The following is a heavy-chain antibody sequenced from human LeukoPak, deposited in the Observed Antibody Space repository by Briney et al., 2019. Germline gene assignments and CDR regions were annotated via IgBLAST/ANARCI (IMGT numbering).Heavy chain of an antibody. D-gene: IGHD3-22*01. CDR2: ISAYNGNT. CDR1: GYTFTSYG. V-gene: IGHV1-18*01. CDR3: ARGYYYDSSGYYFDY. J-gene: IGHJ4*02. Sequence: ASVKVSCKASGYTFTSYGISWVRQAPGQGLEWMGWISAYNGNTNYAQKLQGRVTMTTDTSTGTAYMELRSLRSDDTAVYYCARGYYYDSSGYYFDYWGQGTLVTVSS.